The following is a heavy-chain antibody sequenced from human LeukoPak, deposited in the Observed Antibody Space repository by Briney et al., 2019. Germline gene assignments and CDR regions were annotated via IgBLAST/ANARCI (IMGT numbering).Heavy chain of an antibody. CDR3: ARDLVVVDDDAFDI. Sequence: SVKVSCKASGGTFSSYAISWVRQAPGQGLEWMGGIIPIFGTANYAQKFQGRVTITADESTGTAYMELSCLRSEDTAVYYCARDLVVVDDDAFDIWGQGTMVTVSS. D-gene: IGHD3-22*01. CDR1: GGTFSSYA. CDR2: IIPIFGTA. V-gene: IGHV1-69*01. J-gene: IGHJ3*02.